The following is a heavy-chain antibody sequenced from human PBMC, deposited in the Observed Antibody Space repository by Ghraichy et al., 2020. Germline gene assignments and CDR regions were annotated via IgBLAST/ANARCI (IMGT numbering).Heavy chain of an antibody. J-gene: IGHJ5*02. V-gene: IGHV1-18*04. Sequence: ASVKVSCKASGYTFTSYGISWVRQAPGQGLEWMGWISAYNGNTNYAQKLQGRVTMTTDTSTSTAYMELRSLRSDDTAVYYCARDRSFGVVIMGWFDPWGQGTLVTVSS. CDR2: ISAYNGNT. CDR3: ARDRSFGVVIMGWFDP. CDR1: GYTFTSYG. D-gene: IGHD3-3*01.